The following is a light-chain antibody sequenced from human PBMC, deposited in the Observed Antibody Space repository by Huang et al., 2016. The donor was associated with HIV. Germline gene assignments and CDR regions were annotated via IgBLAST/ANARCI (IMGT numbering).Light chain of an antibody. CDR1: QSISSW. V-gene: IGKV1-5*03. Sequence: DIQMTQSPSTLSASVRDRVTITCRASQSISSWLAWYQQKSGKAPKLLIYKASSLESGVPSRFSGSGSGTEFTLTISSLQPDDFATYYCQQYNSYWTFGQGTKVEIK. CDR3: QQYNSYWT. J-gene: IGKJ1*01. CDR2: KAS.